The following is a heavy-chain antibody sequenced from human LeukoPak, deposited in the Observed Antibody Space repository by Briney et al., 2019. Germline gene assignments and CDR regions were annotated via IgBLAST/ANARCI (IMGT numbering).Heavy chain of an antibody. CDR2: ISDSGGRT. CDR3: AKRGVVIRVILVGFHKEAYYFDS. Sequence: GGSLRLSCAVSGVTLSNYGMSWVRQAPGKGLEWVAGISDSGGRTTYADSVKGRFTMSRDNPKNTLYLQVNSLGAEDTAVYFCAKRGVVIRVILVGFHKEAYYFDSWGQGALVTVSS. V-gene: IGHV3-23*01. J-gene: IGHJ4*02. CDR1: GVTLSNYG. D-gene: IGHD3-22*01.